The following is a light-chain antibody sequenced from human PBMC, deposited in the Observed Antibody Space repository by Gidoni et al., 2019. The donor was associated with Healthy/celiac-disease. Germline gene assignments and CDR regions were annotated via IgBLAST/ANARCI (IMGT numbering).Light chain of an antibody. V-gene: IGLV1-47*01. CDR2: RNN. J-gene: IGLJ3*02. CDR1: SSNIGSNY. Sequence: QSVLTQQPSASGNPGQRVTISCSGSSSNIGSNYVYWYQQLPGTAPKLLIYRNNQRPSGVTDRFSGSKSGTSASLAISGLRSEDDADYYCAAWDDSLSGWVFGGGTKLTVL. CDR3: AAWDDSLSGWV.